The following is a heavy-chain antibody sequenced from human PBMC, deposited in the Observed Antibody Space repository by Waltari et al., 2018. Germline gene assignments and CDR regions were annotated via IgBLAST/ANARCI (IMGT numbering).Heavy chain of an antibody. CDR3: ARATYDYIWGSYLFTFYMDV. CDR1: GGSISNYY. D-gene: IGHD3-16*02. J-gene: IGHJ6*03. V-gene: IGHV4-59*01. Sequence: QVQLQESGPGLVKPSETLSLTCTVSGGSISNYYWSWIRQPPGTGLEWIGYIYYSGSTNYNPSLKSRVTISVDTSKNQFSLKLSSVTAADTAVYYCARATYDYIWGSYLFTFYMDVWGKGTTVTVSS. CDR2: IYYSGST.